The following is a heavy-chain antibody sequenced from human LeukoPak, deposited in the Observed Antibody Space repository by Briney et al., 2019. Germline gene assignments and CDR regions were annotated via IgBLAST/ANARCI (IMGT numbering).Heavy chain of an antibody. CDR3: ARARHYYYDSSGYDY. CDR1: GFTFSSYN. D-gene: IGHD3-22*01. J-gene: IGHJ4*02. V-gene: IGHV3-21*01. CDR2: ITSSSSYI. Sequence: AGGSLRLSCAASGFTFSSYNMNWVRQAPGKGLEWVSSITSSSSYIYYADSVKGRFTISRDNAKNSLYLQMNSLRAEDTAVYYCARARHYYYDSSGYDYWGQGTLVTVSS.